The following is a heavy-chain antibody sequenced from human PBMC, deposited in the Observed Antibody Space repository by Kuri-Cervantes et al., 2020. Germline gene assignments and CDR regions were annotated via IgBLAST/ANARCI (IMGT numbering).Heavy chain of an antibody. D-gene: IGHD2-2*01. J-gene: IGHJ4*02. Sequence: ASVKVSCKASGYTFTSYYMHWVRQATGQGLEWMGVINPSCGSTSYAQKLQGRVTITRDTSTSTVYMELSSLRYEDTAVYYCASSIVPASDASFDYWGQGTLVTVSS. CDR3: ASSIVPASDASFDY. V-gene: IGHV1-46*01. CDR1: GYTFTSYY. CDR2: INPSCGST.